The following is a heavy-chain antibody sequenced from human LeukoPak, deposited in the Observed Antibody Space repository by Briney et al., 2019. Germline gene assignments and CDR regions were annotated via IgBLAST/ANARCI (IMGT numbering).Heavy chain of an antibody. D-gene: IGHD1-14*01. J-gene: IGHJ4*02. CDR3: ARGPGDY. Sequence: SETLSLTCAVYGGSFSGYYWSWIRQPPGKGLEWIGEINHSGSTNYNPSLKSRVTLSVDTSKNQFSLKLSSVTAADTAVYYCARGPGDYWGQGTLVTVSS. V-gene: IGHV4-34*01. CDR2: INHSGST. CDR1: GGSFSGYY.